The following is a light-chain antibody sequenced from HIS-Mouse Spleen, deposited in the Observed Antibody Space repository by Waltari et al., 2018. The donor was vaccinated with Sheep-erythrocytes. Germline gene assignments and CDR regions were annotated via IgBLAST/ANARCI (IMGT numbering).Light chain of an antibody. CDR1: SSNIGNNA. Sequence: QSVLTQPPSVSEAPRQRVTISCSGSSSNIGNNAVNWYQQLPGKAPKLLIYYDDLPPSGVSDRFSGSKSGTSASLAISGLQSEDEADYYCCSYAGSSTPWVFGGGTKLTVL. CDR2: YDD. CDR3: CSYAGSSTPWV. V-gene: IGLV1-36*01. J-gene: IGLJ3*02.